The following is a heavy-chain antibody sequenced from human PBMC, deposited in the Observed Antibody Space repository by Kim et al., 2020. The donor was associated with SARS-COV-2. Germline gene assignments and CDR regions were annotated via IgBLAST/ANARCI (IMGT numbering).Heavy chain of an antibody. Sequence: GGSLRLSCAASGFTFSTYAMSWVRQAPGKGLEWVSTITGSGAWTDYADSVKGRFTISRDNSKNTVYLQMNSLRAEDTALYYCAKDPLAGDIVVWFDPWG. CDR1: GFTFSTYA. CDR3: AKDPLAGDIVVWFDP. D-gene: IGHD5-12*01. CDR2: ITGSGAWT. V-gene: IGHV3-23*01. J-gene: IGHJ5*02.